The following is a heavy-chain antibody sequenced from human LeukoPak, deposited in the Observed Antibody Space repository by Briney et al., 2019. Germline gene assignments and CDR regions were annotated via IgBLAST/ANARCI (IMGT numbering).Heavy chain of an antibody. V-gene: IGHV3-11*05. D-gene: IGHD2-2*01. CDR1: GFTFSDYY. J-gene: IGHJ4*02. CDR2: ISSTSIYT. Sequence: GGSLRLSCAAAGFTFSDYYMSWIRQAPGKGLEWVSDISSTSIYTNYADSVKGRFTISRDTAKNSLYLQMNSLRAEDTAVYYFAREHGYSSSWYSDYWGQGTLVTVSS. CDR3: AREHGYSSSWYSDY.